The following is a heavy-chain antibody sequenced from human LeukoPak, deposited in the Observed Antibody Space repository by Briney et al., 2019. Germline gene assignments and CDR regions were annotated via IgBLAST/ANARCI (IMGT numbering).Heavy chain of an antibody. V-gene: IGHV4-38-2*01. D-gene: IGHD3-16*02. CDR3: ARLSYDYVWGSYRYDAYFDY. CDR2: IYHSGST. Sequence: SETLSLTCAVSGYSISSGYYWGWIRQPPGKGLEWIGSIYHSGSTYYNPSLKSRVTISVDTSKNQFSLELSSVTAAATAVYYCARLSYDYVWGSYRYDAYFDYWGQGTLVTVSS. CDR1: GYSISSGYY. J-gene: IGHJ4*02.